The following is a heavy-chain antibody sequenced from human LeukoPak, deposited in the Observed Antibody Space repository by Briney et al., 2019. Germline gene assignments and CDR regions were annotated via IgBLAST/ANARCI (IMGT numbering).Heavy chain of an antibody. CDR3: AREESYYDSSGYYYTNDY. CDR1: GGSFSGYY. V-gene: IGHV4-34*01. CDR2: INHSGST. Sequence: KPSETLSLTCAVYGGSFSGYYWSWIRQPPGKGLEWIGEINHSGSTNYNPSLKSRVTISVDTSKNQFSLKLSSVTAADTAVYYCAREESYYDSSGYYYTNDYWGQGTLVTVSS. D-gene: IGHD3-22*01. J-gene: IGHJ4*02.